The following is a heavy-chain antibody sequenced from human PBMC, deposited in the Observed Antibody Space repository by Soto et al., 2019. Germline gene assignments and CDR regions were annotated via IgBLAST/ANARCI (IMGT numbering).Heavy chain of an antibody. CDR1: GFTFSTYG. J-gene: IGHJ4*02. CDR2: IWYDGSNK. CDR3: ARDPARYFRFDY. V-gene: IGHV3-33*01. D-gene: IGHD1-26*01. Sequence: QVQLVESGGGVVQPGRSLRLSCAASGFTFSTYGMHWVRQAPGKGLEWVAVIWYDGSNKYYADSVKGRFTISRVNSKNTLYLQMNSLRAEDTAVYYCARDPARYFRFDYWGQGTLVTVSS.